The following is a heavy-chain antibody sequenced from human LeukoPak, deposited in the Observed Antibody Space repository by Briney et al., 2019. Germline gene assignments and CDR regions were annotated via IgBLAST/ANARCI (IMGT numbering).Heavy chain of an antibody. J-gene: IGHJ4*02. CDR3: ARHDSFIPY. D-gene: IGHD3-16*02. CDR1: GFTFNDYA. CDR2: ISDTGRRT. Sequence: LAGGSLRLSCAASGFTFNDYAMSWVRQAAGKGLEWVAGISDTGRRTYYTDSVKGRFTISRDDSRKTVSLQMNTLRAEDTAIYFCARHDSFIPYWGQGTLVTVS. V-gene: IGHV3-23*01.